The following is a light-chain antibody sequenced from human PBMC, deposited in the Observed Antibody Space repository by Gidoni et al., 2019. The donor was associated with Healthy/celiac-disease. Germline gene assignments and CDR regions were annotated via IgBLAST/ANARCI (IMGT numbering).Light chain of an antibody. Sequence: QSALTPPASMSGSPGQSITISCTGTSSDVGSYNLVSWYQQHPGKAPKLMIYEVSKRPSGVSNRFSGSKSGNTASLTISGLQAEDEADYYCCSYAGSSTVVFGGGTKLTVL. CDR1: SSDVGSYNL. CDR2: EVS. V-gene: IGLV2-23*02. CDR3: CSYAGSSTVV. J-gene: IGLJ2*01.